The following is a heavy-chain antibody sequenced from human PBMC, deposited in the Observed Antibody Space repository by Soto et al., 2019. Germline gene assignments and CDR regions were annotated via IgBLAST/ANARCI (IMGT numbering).Heavy chain of an antibody. Sequence: GESLKISCKGSGYSFTSYWIGWVRQMPGKVLEWMGIIYPGDSDTRYSPSFQGQVTISADKSISTAYLQWSSLKASDTAMYYCARHGGYSYGQAWFDPWGQGXLVTVSS. D-gene: IGHD5-18*01. J-gene: IGHJ5*02. CDR1: GYSFTSYW. V-gene: IGHV5-51*01. CDR3: ARHGGYSYGQAWFDP. CDR2: IYPGDSDT.